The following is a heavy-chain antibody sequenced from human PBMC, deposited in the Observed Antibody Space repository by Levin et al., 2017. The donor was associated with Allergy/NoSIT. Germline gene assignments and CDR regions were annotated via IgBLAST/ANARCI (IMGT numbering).Heavy chain of an antibody. CDR2: INWNGGST. CDR1: GFIFDNYG. D-gene: IGHD1-26*01. V-gene: IGHV3-20*01. CDR3: ARLVYSVSSYYFDY. Sequence: PGGSLRLSCAASGFIFDNYGMSWVRQAPGKGLEWVSGINWNGGSTGYADSVKGRFTISRDNAKNSLYLQMNSLGAVETALYHCARLVYSVSSYYFDYWGQGTLVTVSS. J-gene: IGHJ4*02.